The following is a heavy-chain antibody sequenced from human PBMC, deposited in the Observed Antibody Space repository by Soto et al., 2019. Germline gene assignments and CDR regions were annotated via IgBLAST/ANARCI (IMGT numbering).Heavy chain of an antibody. Sequence: QLQLQESGPGLVKPSETLSLTCTVSGGSISSSSYYWGWIRQPPGKGLEWIGNIYYSGSTYYNPSLKSRVTISVDTSKNHFSLKLSSVTVADTAVYYCARHGPLSNNWNQLDYWGQGTLVTVSS. CDR2: IYYSGST. J-gene: IGHJ4*02. CDR1: GGSISSSSYY. D-gene: IGHD1-1*01. CDR3: ARHGPLSNNWNQLDY. V-gene: IGHV4-39*01.